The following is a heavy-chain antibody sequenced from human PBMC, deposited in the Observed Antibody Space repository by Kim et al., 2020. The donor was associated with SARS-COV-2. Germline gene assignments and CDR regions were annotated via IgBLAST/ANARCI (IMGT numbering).Heavy chain of an antibody. D-gene: IGHD3-16*01. V-gene: IGHV3-30*03. CDR3: AMDKSCFMITFGGDSGGMDV. CDR1: GFNFNNYG. CDR2: ITNEGSKK. Sequence: GGSLRLSCAASGFNFNNYGMHWVREAPGKGLEWVALITNEGSKKYYADALKGRFTSSSDSSKNILYLQMNSRIPEDTAVYFCAMDKSCFMITFGGDSGGMDVWGQGTTVTVSS. J-gene: IGHJ6*02.